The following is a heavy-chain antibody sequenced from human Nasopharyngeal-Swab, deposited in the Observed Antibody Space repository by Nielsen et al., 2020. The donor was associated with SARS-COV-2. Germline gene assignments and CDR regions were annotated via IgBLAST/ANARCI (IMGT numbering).Heavy chain of an antibody. V-gene: IGHV4-34*01. CDR3: ARRGAPRTAILIGYSFRAFDI. Sequence: SETLSLTCAVYGGSFSGYYWSWIRQPPGKGLEWIGEINHSGSTNYNPSLKSRVTISVDTSKNQFSLKLSSVTAADTAVYYCARRGAPRTAILIGYSFRAFDIWGQGTMVTVSS. CDR2: INHSGST. D-gene: IGHD3-9*01. J-gene: IGHJ3*02. CDR1: GGSFSGYY.